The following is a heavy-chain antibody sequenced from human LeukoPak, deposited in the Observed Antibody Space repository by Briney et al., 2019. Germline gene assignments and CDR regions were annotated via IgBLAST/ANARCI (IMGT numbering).Heavy chain of an antibody. CDR3: ARSYSGYDPGSWFDP. J-gene: IGHJ5*02. CDR2: IYYSGST. CDR1: GGSISSHY. D-gene: IGHD5-12*01. Sequence: SETLSLTCTVSGGSISSHYWSWIRQPPGKGLEWIGYIYYSGSTNYNPSLKSRVTISVDTSKNQFSLKLSSVTAADTAVYYCARSYSGYDPGSWFDPWGQGTLVTVSS. V-gene: IGHV4-59*11.